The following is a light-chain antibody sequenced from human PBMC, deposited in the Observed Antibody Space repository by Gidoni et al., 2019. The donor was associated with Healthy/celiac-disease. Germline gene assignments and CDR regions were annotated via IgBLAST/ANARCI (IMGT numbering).Light chain of an antibody. CDR2: GAS. V-gene: IGKV3-20*01. J-gene: IGKJ1*01. CDR1: QAVSNSY. CDR3: QQYGSSSGA. Sequence: ESVLTQSPGTLSLSPGERATLSCRASQAVSNSYLSWYVQKPGQAPRLLIYGASNGATGTPDRFSGSGSGTDFTLTISRLEPEDFATYYCQQYGSSSGAFGQGTKVEIK.